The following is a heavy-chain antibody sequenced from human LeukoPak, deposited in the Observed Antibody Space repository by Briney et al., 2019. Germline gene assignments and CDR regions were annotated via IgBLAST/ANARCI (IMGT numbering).Heavy chain of an antibody. J-gene: IGHJ4*02. V-gene: IGHV5-51*01. Sequence: GESLKISCKSSGNNFRKHWIDWVRQMPGKGLELMGYIYPGDSDTRYSPSFQGHVTISADTSISTAYLQWSSVKASDTAMYYCATLRDGYHLYDYWGQGALVTVSS. CDR3: ATLRDGYHLYDY. CDR2: IYPGDSDT. D-gene: IGHD5-24*01. CDR1: GNNFRKHW.